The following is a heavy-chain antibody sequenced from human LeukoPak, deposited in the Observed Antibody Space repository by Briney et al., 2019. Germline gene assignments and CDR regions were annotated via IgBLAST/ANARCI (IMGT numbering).Heavy chain of an antibody. CDR1: GFTFSSYA. CDR2: ISGSGGST. V-gene: IGHV3-23*01. J-gene: IGHJ5*02. CDR3: AKDLNPLEEWLLNWFDP. Sequence: GGSLRLSCAASGFTFSSYAMSWVRQAPGKGLEWVSAISGSGGSTYYADSVKGRFTISRDNSKNTLYLQMNSLRAEDTAVYYCAKDLNPLEEWLLNWFDPWGKGTLVTVSS. D-gene: IGHD3-3*01.